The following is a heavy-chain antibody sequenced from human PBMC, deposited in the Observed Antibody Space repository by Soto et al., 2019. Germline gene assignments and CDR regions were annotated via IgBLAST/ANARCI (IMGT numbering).Heavy chain of an antibody. D-gene: IGHD1-26*01. V-gene: IGHV4-59*01. CDR1: GGSISIYY. Sequence: PSETLSLTCTVSGGSISIYYWSWIRQPPGKGLEWIGYIYYSGSTNYNPSLKSRVTISVDTSKNQFSLKLSSVTAADTAVYYCVKGGSSKFDPWGQGTLVTVSS. CDR2: IYYSGST. J-gene: IGHJ5*02. CDR3: VKGGSSKFDP.